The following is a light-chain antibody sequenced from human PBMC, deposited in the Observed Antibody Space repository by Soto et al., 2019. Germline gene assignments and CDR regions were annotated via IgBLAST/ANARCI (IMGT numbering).Light chain of an antibody. CDR2: GAS. CDR1: QIVRSN. CDR3: QQYNNWHTIT. Sequence: EIVSTQYPATLSVSPGERSTLSCRASQIVRSNLAWYQQKPGQAPRLLIYGASTRATGIPARFSGSGSGTELTLTISSLQSEDFAVYYCQQYNNWHTITVGQGTRLEIK. J-gene: IGKJ5*01. V-gene: IGKV3-15*01.